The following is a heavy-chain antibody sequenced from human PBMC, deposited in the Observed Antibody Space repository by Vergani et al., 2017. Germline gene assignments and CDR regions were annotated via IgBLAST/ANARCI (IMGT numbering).Heavy chain of an antibody. Sequence: EVQLVESGGGLVQPGGSLRLSCAASGFTVSSNYMSWVRQAPGKGLEWVSVIYSGGSTYYADSVKGRFTISRDNSKNTLYLQMNSLRAEDTAVYYCAKDLIVGLWAFDIWGQGTMVTVSS. V-gene: IGHV3-66*02. CDR3: AKDLIVGLWAFDI. D-gene: IGHD2-2*01. CDR2: IYSGGST. J-gene: IGHJ3*02. CDR1: GFTVSSNY.